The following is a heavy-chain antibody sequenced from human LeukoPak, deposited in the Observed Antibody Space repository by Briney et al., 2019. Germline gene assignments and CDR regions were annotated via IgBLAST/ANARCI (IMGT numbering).Heavy chain of an antibody. CDR3: ARSRYCSGGSCFSGGYFDY. J-gene: IGHJ4*02. V-gene: IGHV1-18*01. D-gene: IGHD2-15*01. CDR1: GYTFTSYG. Sequence: ASVKVSCKASGYTFTSYGISWVRQATGQGLEWMGWISAYNGHTNYAQKLQDRVTMTTDTSTSTAYMELRSLTSDDTAVYYCARSRYCSGGSCFSGGYFDYWGQGTLVTVSS. CDR2: ISAYNGHT.